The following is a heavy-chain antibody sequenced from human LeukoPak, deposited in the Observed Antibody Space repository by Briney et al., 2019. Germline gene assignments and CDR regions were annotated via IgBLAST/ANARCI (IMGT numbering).Heavy chain of an antibody. CDR1: GFTFGNFA. CDR2: ISGSSGSTT. D-gene: IGHD3-10*01. V-gene: IGHV3-23*01. Sequence: PGGSLRLSCAASGFTFGNFAMRWVRQAPGKGLEWVAAISGSSGSTTIYAGSVKGRFTVSRDNSKSTLYLQMNSLRVEDTAVYYCAKNYGSDRGVPYGMDVWGQGNTVTV. J-gene: IGHJ6*02. CDR3: AKNYGSDRGVPYGMDV.